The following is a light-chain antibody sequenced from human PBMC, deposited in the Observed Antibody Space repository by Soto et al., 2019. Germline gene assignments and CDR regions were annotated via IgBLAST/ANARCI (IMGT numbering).Light chain of an antibody. CDR1: TSDVGGYNF. CDR3: SSYTSSGTRV. V-gene: IGLV2-14*01. J-gene: IGLJ1*01. CDR2: EVS. Sequence: QSALPQPASVSGSPGQSITISCTGTTSDVGGYNFVSWYQLHPGKAPKLMIFEVSNRPSGVSNRFSGSKSGNTASLTISGLQAEDEADYYCSSYTSSGTRVFGTGTKLTVL.